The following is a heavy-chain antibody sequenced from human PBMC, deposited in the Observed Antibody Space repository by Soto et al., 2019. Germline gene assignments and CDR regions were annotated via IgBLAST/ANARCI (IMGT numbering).Heavy chain of an antibody. CDR1: GYTFTSYT. V-gene: IGHV1-3*01. D-gene: IGHD6-6*01. CDR2: TNAGNGNT. CDR3: ARARIAARPSYFDY. Sequence: VKVSCKASGYTFTSYTMHWVRQAPGQRLEWMGWTNAGNGNTKYSQKFQGRVTITRDTSASTAYMELSSLRSEDTAVYYCARARIAARPSYFDYWGQGTLVTVSS. J-gene: IGHJ4*02.